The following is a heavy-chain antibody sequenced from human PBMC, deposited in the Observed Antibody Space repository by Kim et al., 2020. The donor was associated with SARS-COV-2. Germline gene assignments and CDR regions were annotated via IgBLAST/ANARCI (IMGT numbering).Heavy chain of an antibody. CDR3: VRGLGDY. CDR2: INGGETLT. Sequence: GGSLRLSCAASGFTFRTYWMHWVRQAPGKGLMWVSRINGGETLTTYADSVKGRFTVSRDNAKNTMYLQMNSLTVEDAAVYYCVRGLGDYWGQGTPVSVSS. V-gene: IGHV3-74*01. CDR1: GFTFRTYW. J-gene: IGHJ4*02. D-gene: IGHD3-10*01.